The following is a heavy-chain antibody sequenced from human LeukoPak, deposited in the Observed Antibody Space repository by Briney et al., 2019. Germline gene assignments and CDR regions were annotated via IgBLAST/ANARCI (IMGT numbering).Heavy chain of an antibody. J-gene: IGHJ5*02. CDR3: ARDAYSVMARRRTGENWFDP. CDR1: GYTLTELS. V-gene: IGHV1-18*01. CDR2: INAYNGNT. D-gene: IGHD1-1*01. Sequence: ASVKVSCKVSGYTLTELSMHWVRQAPGQGLEWMGWINAYNGNTNYAQKFQGRVTMTTDTSTTTAYMELRSLRSDDTAVYYCARDAYSVMARRRTGENWFDPWGQGTLVTVSS.